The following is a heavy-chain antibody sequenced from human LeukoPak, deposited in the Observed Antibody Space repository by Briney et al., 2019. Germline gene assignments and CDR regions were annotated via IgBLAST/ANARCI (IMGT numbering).Heavy chain of an antibody. V-gene: IGHV1-3*01. Sequence: GASVKVSCKASGYTFTSYAMHWVRQAPGQRLEWMGWINAGNGNTKYSQNFQGRVTFISNTSATTAFMELSSLRSEDTAVYYCARVYTSTGLNYFDYWGQGTLVTVSS. J-gene: IGHJ4*02. CDR3: ARVYTSTGLNYFDY. CDR1: GYTFTSYA. D-gene: IGHD1-1*01. CDR2: INAGNGNT.